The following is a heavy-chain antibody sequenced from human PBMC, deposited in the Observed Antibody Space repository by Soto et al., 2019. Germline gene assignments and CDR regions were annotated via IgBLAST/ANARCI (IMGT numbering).Heavy chain of an antibody. CDR3: ARVTYYYESSDYYGPNFDY. CDR2: INPNSGGT. CDR1: CFSFPGCY. J-gene: IGHJ4*02. V-gene: IGHV1-2*04. D-gene: IGHD3-22*01. Sequence: ASLKVSCQASCFSFPGCYLHWVRQAPGQGPEWMGWINPNSGGTKYAQKFQGWVTMTRDTSITTAYMELTNMDPVDTATYYCARVTYYYESSDYYGPNFDYWGQGTLVTVSS.